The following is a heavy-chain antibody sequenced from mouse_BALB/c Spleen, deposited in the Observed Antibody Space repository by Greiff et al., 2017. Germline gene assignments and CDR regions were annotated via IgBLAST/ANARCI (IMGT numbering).Heavy chain of an antibody. J-gene: IGHJ4*01. CDR3: AGGYDYAMDY. V-gene: IGHV1S81*02. CDR1: GYTFTSYW. Sequence: QVQLQQPGAELVKPGASVKLSCKASGYTFTSYWMHWVKQRPGQGLEWIGEINPSNGRTNYNEKFKSKATLTVDKSSSTAYMQLSSLTSEDSAVYYCAGGYDYAMDYWGQGTSVTVSS. D-gene: IGHD2-14*01. CDR2: INPSNGRT.